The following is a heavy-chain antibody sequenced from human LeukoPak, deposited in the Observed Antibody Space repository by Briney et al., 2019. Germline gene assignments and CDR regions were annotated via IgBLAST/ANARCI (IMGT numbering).Heavy chain of an antibody. CDR2: MNPNSGNT. J-gene: IGHJ4*02. CDR1: GYTFTSYD. D-gene: IGHD6-19*01. CDR3: ARGRGSGSGWRRFDY. Sequence: ASVKVSCKASGYTFTSYDINWVRQATXQGXXXXXXMNPNSGNTGYAQKFQGRVTMTRDTSISTAYMELSSLTSEDSAVYYCARGRGSGSGWRRFDYWGQGTLVTVSS. V-gene: IGHV1-8*01.